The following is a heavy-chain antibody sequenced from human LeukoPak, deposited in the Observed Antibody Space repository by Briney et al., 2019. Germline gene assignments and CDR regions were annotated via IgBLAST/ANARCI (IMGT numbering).Heavy chain of an antibody. CDR1: GFTFSSYS. Sequence: GGSLRLSCAASGFTFSSYSMNWVRQAPGKGLEWVSSISSSSSYIYYADSVKGRFTISRDNAKNSLYLQMNRLRAEDTAVYYCARDLYYDFWSGYSNYFDYWGQGTLVTVSS. CDR2: ISSSSSYI. V-gene: IGHV3-21*01. CDR3: ARDLYYDFWSGYSNYFDY. D-gene: IGHD3-3*01. J-gene: IGHJ4*02.